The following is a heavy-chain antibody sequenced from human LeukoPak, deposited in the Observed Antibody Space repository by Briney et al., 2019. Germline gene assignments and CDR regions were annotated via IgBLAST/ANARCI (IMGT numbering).Heavy chain of an antibody. D-gene: IGHD3-22*01. Sequence: SVKVSCKASGGTSNSHAISWVRQAPGQGLEWMGRIIPNLGTTNRAQNFQDRVTPTEDKSTNPAYMELTSLTSDDTAVYYCATTNDGGGYQWGDFFDFWGQGTLVTVSS. CDR3: ATTNDGGGYQWGDFFDF. V-gene: IGHV1-69*04. CDR2: IIPNLGTT. CDR1: GGTSNSHA. J-gene: IGHJ4*02.